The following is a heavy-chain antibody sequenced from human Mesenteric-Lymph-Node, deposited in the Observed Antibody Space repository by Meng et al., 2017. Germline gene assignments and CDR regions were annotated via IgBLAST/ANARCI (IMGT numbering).Heavy chain of an antibody. CDR3: ARCIAVAGNWFDP. Sequence: HLAQSGSESTNTGASRKVPCKATGYTFTTYAIQWVRQAPGQRLEWMGWINAGNGNTRYSQKFQGRVSITRDTSASTAYMELSSLRSEDTAVYYCARCIAVAGNWFDPWGHGTLVTVSS. CDR1: GYTFTTYA. CDR2: INAGNGNT. V-gene: IGHV1-3*01. J-gene: IGHJ5*02. D-gene: IGHD6-19*01.